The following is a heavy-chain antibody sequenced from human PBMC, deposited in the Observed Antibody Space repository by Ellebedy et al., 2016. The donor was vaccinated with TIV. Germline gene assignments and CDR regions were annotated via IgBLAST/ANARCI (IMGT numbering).Heavy chain of an antibody. D-gene: IGHD1-20*01. V-gene: IGHV3-21*01. J-gene: IGHJ6*02. CDR3: AGNWNDWGYYGMDV. CDR1: GFTFSSYS. CDR2: ISSSSSYI. Sequence: GESLKISXAASGFTFSSYSMNWVRQAPGKGLEWVSSISSSSSYIYYADSVKGRFTISRDNAKNSLYLQMNSLRAEDTAVYYCAGNWNDWGYYGMDVWGQGTTVTVSS.